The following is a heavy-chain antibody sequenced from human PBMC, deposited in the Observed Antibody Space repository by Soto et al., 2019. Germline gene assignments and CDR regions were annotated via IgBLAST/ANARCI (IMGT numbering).Heavy chain of an antibody. CDR2: IYYSGST. Sequence: QVQLQESGPGLVKPSETLSLTCTVSGGSISSYYWSWIRQPPGKGLEWIGYIYYSGSTNYNPSRSSRVTISVDTSKNQFSLTLSSVTAADPAVYHCASRYGYSFDYWGQGTLVTVSS. J-gene: IGHJ4*02. CDR3: ASRYGYSFDY. V-gene: IGHV4-59*08. CDR1: GGSISSYY. D-gene: IGHD1-1*01.